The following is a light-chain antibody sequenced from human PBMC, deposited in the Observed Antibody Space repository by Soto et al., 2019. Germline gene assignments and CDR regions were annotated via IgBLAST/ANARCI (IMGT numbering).Light chain of an antibody. Sequence: QSVLTQPPSVSAAPGQKVTISCSGSSSNIGNNYVSWYQQLPGTAPKLLIYDNNKRSSGIPDRFSGSKSGTSATLGITGLQTGDEADYYCGTWDSSLSAKVFGTGTKLTVL. CDR2: DNN. V-gene: IGLV1-51*01. J-gene: IGLJ1*01. CDR3: GTWDSSLSAKV. CDR1: SSNIGNNY.